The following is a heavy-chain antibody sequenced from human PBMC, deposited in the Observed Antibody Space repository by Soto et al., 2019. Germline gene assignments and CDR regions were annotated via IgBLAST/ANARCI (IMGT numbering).Heavy chain of an antibody. Sequence: QITLKESGPTLVKPTQTLTLTCTFSGFSLTTRGVGVGWIRQPPGKALECLALIYWDDDKRYSPSLQSRLSITKDTSKNQAVLTMTNVDPVHTDTYYCEHIPNYYQYAWFDPCGQGTLLHVSS. CDR1: GFSLTTRGVG. D-gene: IGHD3-16*01. CDR3: EHIPNYYQYAWFDP. CDR2: IYWDDDK. V-gene: IGHV2-5*02. J-gene: IGHJ5*02.